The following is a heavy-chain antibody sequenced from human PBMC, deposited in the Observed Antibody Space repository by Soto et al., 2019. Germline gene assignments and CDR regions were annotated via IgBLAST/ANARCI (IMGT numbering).Heavy chain of an antibody. D-gene: IGHD6-6*01. J-gene: IGHJ4*02. V-gene: IGHV4-59*08. CDR1: GGSISSYY. Sequence: SETLSLTCTVSGGSISSYYWSWIRQPPGKGLEWIGYIYYSGSTNYNPSLKSRVTISVDTSKNQFSLKLSSVTAADTVVYYCARHPSSIAAPFDYWGQGTLVTVSS. CDR3: ARHPSSIAAPFDY. CDR2: IYYSGST.